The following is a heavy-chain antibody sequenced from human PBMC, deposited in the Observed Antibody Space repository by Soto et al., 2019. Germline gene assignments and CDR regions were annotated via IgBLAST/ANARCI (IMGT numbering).Heavy chain of an antibody. V-gene: IGHV3-7*01. CDR1: GFTFSPYW. Sequence: DVQLVESGGGLVQPGGSLRLSCAAYGFTFSPYWMSWVRQVPGKGLELVANIRQDGSENYYVDSVKGRFTISRDNAKNSLYLQMNRLRAEDTAVYFCARENYSQFDYRGQGTLVTVSS. CDR3: ARENYSQFDY. J-gene: IGHJ4*02. D-gene: IGHD4-4*01. CDR2: IRQDGSEN.